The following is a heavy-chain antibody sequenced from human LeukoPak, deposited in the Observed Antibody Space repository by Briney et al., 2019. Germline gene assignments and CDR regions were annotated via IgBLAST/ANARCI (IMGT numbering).Heavy chain of an antibody. Sequence: ASVKVSCKASGYTFTSYGISWVRQAPGQGLEWMGWVNAYNGNTNYAQKLQGRVTMTTDTSTSTAYMELRSLRSDDTAVYYCARDVNRWVSGSSEFWGQGTLVTVSS. D-gene: IGHD3-10*01. CDR3: ARDVNRWVSGSSEF. CDR2: VNAYNGNT. CDR1: GYTFTSYG. V-gene: IGHV1-18*01. J-gene: IGHJ4*02.